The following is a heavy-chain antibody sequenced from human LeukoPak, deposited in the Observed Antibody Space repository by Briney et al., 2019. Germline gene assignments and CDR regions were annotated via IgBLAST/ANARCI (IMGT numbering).Heavy chain of an antibody. V-gene: IGHV1-18*01. CDR1: GYTFTSYG. J-gene: IGHJ3*02. CDR2: ISAYNGNT. D-gene: IGHD3-22*01. Sequence: ASVKVSCKASGYTFTSYGISWVRQAPGQGLEWMGWISAYNGNTNYAQKLQGRVTVTTDTSTSTAYMELRSLRSDDTAVYYCARANYYDSRGDDAFDIWGQGTMVTVSS. CDR3: ARANYYDSRGDDAFDI.